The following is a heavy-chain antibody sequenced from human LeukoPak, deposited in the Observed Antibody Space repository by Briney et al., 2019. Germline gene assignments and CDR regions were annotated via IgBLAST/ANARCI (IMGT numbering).Heavy chain of an antibody. CDR1: GFTFSSHT. V-gene: IGHV3-21*01. CDR3: ARAPYDFWSGYYSGYFDY. Sequence: GGSLRLSCAASGFTFSSHTMNWVRQAPGKGLEWVSSINSTSTSIYHADSVKGRFTISRDNTKNSLYLRMDSLRAEDTAVYYCARAPYDFWSGYYSGYFDYWGQGTLVTVSS. D-gene: IGHD3-3*01. J-gene: IGHJ4*02. CDR2: INSTSTSI.